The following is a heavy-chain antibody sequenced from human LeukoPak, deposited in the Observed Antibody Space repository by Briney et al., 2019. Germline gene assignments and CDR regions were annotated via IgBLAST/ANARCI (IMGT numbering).Heavy chain of an antibody. CDR2: IYTSGST. CDR1: GDSISSDDYY. J-gene: IGHJ4*02. V-gene: IGHV4-61*02. Sequence: PSETLSLTCTVSGDSISSDDYYWSWIRQPAGRGLEWIGRIYTSGSTNYNPSLKSRVTMSVDTSKNQFSLQLNSVTPEDTAVYYCAGDHRYSSGSLGFDYWGQGTLVTVSS. CDR3: AGDHRYSSGSLGFDY. D-gene: IGHD6-19*01.